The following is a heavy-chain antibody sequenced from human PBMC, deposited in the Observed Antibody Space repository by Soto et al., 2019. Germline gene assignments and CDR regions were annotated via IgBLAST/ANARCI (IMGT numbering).Heavy chain of an antibody. V-gene: IGHV4-30-2*01. CDR1: GGSVTSGGHS. CDR2: IYQSEYA. J-gene: IGHJ4*02. Sequence: SSETLSLTCVVSGGSVTSGGHSWSWIRQAPGKGLEWVGSIYQSEYAYYNPSLRSRAAISVDRSNNQVSLRMTSVTAADTAIYYCARGDTRLGELSHGYWGQGTLVTVSS. D-gene: IGHD3-16*02. CDR3: ARGDTRLGELSHGY.